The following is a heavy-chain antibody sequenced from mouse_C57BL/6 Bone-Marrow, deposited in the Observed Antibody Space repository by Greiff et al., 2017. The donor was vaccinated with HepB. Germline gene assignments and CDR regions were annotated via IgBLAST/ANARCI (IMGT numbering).Heavy chain of an antibody. CDR1: GYTFTSYG. CDR3: ARGYYGSSEVAY. V-gene: IGHV1-81*01. CDR2: IYPSSGNT. D-gene: IGHD1-1*01. J-gene: IGHJ3*01. Sequence: QVQLKESGAELVRPGASVKLSCKASGYTFTSYGISWVKQRTGQGLEWIGVIYPSSGNTYYNEKFEGKATLTADKSSSTAYMELRSLTSEDSAVYFCARGYYGSSEVAYWGQGTLVTVSA.